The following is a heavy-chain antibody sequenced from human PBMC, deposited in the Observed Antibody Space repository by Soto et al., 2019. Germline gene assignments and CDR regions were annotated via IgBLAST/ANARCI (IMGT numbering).Heavy chain of an antibody. V-gene: IGHV3-9*01. CDR3: AKALGGYGGEFDY. CDR2: ISWNSGSI. J-gene: IGHJ4*02. D-gene: IGHD5-12*01. Sequence: VQLVESGGGLVQPGRSLRLSCAASGFTFDDYAMHWVRQAPGKGLEWVSGISWNSGSIGYADSVKGRFTISRDNAKNSLYLQMNSLRAEDTALYYCAKALGGYGGEFDYWGQGTLVTVSS. CDR1: GFTFDDYA.